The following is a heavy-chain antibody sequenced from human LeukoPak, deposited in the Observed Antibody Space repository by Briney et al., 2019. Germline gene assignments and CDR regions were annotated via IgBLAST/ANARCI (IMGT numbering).Heavy chain of an antibody. CDR2: INHSGST. D-gene: IGHD3-10*01. V-gene: IGHV4-34*01. CDR3: ARRHKVGAGDALDI. Sequence: PSETLSLTCAVYGGSFSGYYWSWIRQPPGKGLEWIGEINHSGSTNYNPSLQSRVTISMDTSKNQFSLKLSSVTAADTAVYYCARRHKVGAGDALDIWGQGTMVTVSS. CDR1: GGSFSGYY. J-gene: IGHJ3*02.